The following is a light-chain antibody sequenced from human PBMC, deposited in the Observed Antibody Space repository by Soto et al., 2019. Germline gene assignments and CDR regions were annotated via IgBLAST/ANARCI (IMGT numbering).Light chain of an antibody. V-gene: IGLV2-23*01. CDR3: CSYAGNRV. CDR1: SSDVGSYNL. Sequence: QSALTQPASVSGSPGQSITISCTGTSSDVGSYNLVSWYQQHPGKAPKLMIYEGSKRPSGVSNRFSGSKSGNTASLTISGLQAEDEADYYCCSYAGNRVLGGGTKLTVL. CDR2: EGS. J-gene: IGLJ3*02.